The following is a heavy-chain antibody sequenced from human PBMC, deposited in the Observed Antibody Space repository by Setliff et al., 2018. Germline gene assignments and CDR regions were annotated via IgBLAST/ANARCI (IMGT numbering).Heavy chain of an antibody. Sequence: ASVKVSCKASGYTFTSYGINWVRQAPGQGLEWMGWISGYNGNTNYAQKVQGRVTMTTDASASTAYMELRSLRSDDTAMYYCARREITFGRPRNWFDPWGQGTLVTVSS. CDR3: ARREITFGRPRNWFDP. V-gene: IGHV1-18*01. CDR1: GYTFTSYG. J-gene: IGHJ5*02. D-gene: IGHD3-16*01. CDR2: ISGYNGNT.